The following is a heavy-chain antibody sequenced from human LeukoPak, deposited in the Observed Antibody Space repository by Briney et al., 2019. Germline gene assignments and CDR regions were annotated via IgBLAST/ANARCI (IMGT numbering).Heavy chain of an antibody. J-gene: IGHJ4*02. CDR2: IKQDGSEK. V-gene: IGHV3-7*01. CDR3: ATDGYSSGCFDY. Sequence: PGGSLRLSCAASGFTFSTYWMSWVRQAPGKGLEWVANIKQDGSEKYYVDSVKGRFTISRDNAKNSLYLQMNSPRAEDTAVYYCATDGYSSGCFDYWGQGTLVTVSS. D-gene: IGHD6-19*01. CDR1: GFTFSTYW.